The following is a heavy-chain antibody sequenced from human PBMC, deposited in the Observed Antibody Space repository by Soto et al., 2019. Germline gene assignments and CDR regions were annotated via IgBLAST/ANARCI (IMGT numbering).Heavy chain of an antibody. CDR3: ARMRGIAVAGTLAFDI. D-gene: IGHD6-19*01. V-gene: IGHV2-5*02. CDR2: IYWDDDK. CDR1: GFSLSTSGVG. J-gene: IGHJ3*02. Sequence: QITLKESGPTLVKPTQTLTLTCTFSGFSLSTSGVGVGWIRQPPGKALEWLALIYWDDDKRYSPSLKSRLTITKDTSKNQVVLTITNMDPVDTATYYCARMRGIAVAGTLAFDIWGQGTMVTVSS.